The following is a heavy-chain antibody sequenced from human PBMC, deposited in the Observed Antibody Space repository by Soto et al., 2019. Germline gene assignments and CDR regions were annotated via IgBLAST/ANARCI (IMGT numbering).Heavy chain of an antibody. CDR3: ARTSCDSSGRAADP. CDR2: IYYSGST. D-gene: IGHD3-22*01. V-gene: IGHV4-31*03. Sequence: SETLSLTCTVSGGSISSGGYYWSWIRQHPGKGLEWIGYIYYSGSTYYNPSLKSRVTISVDTSKNQFSLKLSSVTAADTAVYYCARTSCDSSGRAADPWGKGTLVTVSS. CDR1: GGSISSGGYY. J-gene: IGHJ5*02.